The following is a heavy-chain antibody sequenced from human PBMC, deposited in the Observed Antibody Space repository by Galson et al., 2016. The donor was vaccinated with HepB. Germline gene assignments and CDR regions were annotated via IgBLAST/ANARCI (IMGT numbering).Heavy chain of an antibody. Sequence: QSGAEVKKPGESLRISCQGSGFRFTGYYITWVRQMPGKGLEWMGRIDPADSYTNYGPAFQGHVTISVDKSISTAYVQWTSLKASDTAIYYCAISDNTARGLDHWGQGTPLTVSS. CDR2: IDPADSYT. V-gene: IGHV5-10-1*01. J-gene: IGHJ4*02. D-gene: IGHD3/OR15-3a*01. CDR3: AISDNTARGLDH. CDR1: GFRFTGYY.